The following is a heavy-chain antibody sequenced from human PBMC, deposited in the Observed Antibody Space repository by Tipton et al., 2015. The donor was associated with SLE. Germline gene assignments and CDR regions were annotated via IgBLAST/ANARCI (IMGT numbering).Heavy chain of an antibody. J-gene: IGHJ5*02. V-gene: IGHV1-69*09. Sequence: QVQLVQSGAEVKKPGSSVKVSCKASGGTFSSYAISWVRQAPGQGLEWMGRIIPILGIANYAQKFQGRVTITADKSTSTAYMELSSLRSEDTAVYYCARDRGNYYDSSGYNWFDPWGQGNLVTVSS. D-gene: IGHD3-22*01. CDR1: GGTFSSYA. CDR2: IIPILGIA. CDR3: ARDRGNYYDSSGYNWFDP.